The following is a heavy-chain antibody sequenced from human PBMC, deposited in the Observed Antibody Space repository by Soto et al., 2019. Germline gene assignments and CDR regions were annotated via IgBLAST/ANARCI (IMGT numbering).Heavy chain of an antibody. Sequence: SETLSLTCRVSGDSISDTIYYWGWVRQSPGKGLEWIGSIHYSGTTQFHPSLKTRVTISVDKSKNGFYLRLRSVTAADTARYFSARRLKAVAAAMAFWGQGITVTVAS. D-gene: IGHD6-19*01. CDR3: ARRLKAVAAAMAF. J-gene: IGHJ4*02. CDR1: GDSISDTIYY. CDR2: IHYSGTT. V-gene: IGHV4-39*01.